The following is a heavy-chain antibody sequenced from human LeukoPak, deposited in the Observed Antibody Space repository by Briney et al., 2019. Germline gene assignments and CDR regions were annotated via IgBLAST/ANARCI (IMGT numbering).Heavy chain of an antibody. V-gene: IGHV3-30-3*01. CDR2: ISYDGSNK. Sequence: PGGSLRLSCAASGFTFSSYAMHWVRQAPGKGLEWVAVISYDGSNKYYADSVRGRFTISRDNSKNTLYLQMNSLRAEDTAVYYWAREEGGATPYFDYWGQGTLVTVSS. J-gene: IGHJ4*02. D-gene: IGHD1-26*01. CDR1: GFTFSSYA. CDR3: AREEGGATPYFDY.